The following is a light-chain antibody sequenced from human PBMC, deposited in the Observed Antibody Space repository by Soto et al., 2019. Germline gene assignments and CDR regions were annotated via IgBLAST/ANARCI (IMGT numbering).Light chain of an antibody. CDR1: QRISTS. J-gene: IGKJ4*01. CDR2: GAS. V-gene: IGKV1-39*01. CDR3: QQSYSMPLT. Sequence: DIQMTQSPSSLSAAVGDRVAITCRASQRISTSLNWYQQRPGKSPELLIYGASDLQSGAPSRFSGLGSGTDFTLIISNLQPEDFATYYCQQSYSMPLTFGGGNKVEIK.